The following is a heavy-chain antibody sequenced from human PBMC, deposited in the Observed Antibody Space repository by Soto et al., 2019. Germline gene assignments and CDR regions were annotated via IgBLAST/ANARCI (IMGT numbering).Heavy chain of an antibody. CDR2: IWYDGSNK. J-gene: IGHJ5*02. CDR3: ARDPKYYDIDGYILDP. Sequence: GGSLRLSCAASGFTFSSYGMHWVRQAPGKGLEWVAVIWYDGSNKYYADSVKGRFTISRDNSKNTLYLQMNSLRAEDTAVYYCARDPKYYDIDGYILDPWGQGTSVTVSS. V-gene: IGHV3-33*01. CDR1: GFTFSSYG. D-gene: IGHD3-9*01.